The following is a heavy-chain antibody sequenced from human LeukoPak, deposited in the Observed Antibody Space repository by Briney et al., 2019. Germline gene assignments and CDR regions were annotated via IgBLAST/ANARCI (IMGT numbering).Heavy chain of an antibody. CDR1: GGSISSGGDY. CDR2: IYYSGST. D-gene: IGHD5-18*01. J-gene: IGHJ4*02. CDR3: ARVGYSYGYPDY. Sequence: SEALSLTCTVSGGSISSGGDYWSWIRQHPGKGLEWIGYIYYSGSTYYNPSLKSRVTISVDTSKNQFSLKLSSVTAADTAVYYCARVGYSYGYPDYWGQGTLVTVSS. V-gene: IGHV4-31*03.